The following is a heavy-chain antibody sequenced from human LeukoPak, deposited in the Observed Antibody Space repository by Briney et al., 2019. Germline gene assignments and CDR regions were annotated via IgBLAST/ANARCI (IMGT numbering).Heavy chain of an antibody. V-gene: IGHV1-18*01. CDR1: GYTFTSYG. D-gene: IGHD1-26*01. CDR3: ARHEVRSYTNRTAY. CDR2: ISAYNGIT. J-gene: IGHJ4*02. Sequence: RWASVKVSCKASGYTFTSYGISWVRQAPGQGLEWMGWISAYNGITNYAQKLQGRVTMTTDTSTSTAYMELRSLPSDDTGVYCCARHEVRSYTNRTAYWGEGTLVTVSS.